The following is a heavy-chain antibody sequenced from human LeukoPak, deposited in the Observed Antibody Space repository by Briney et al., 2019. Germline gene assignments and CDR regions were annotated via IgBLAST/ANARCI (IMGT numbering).Heavy chain of an antibody. V-gene: IGHV3-23*01. CDR1: GFTFSSYG. D-gene: IGHD6-19*01. Sequence: PGGSLRLSCAASGFTFSSYGMSWVRQAPGKGLEWVSAISATGGTTYYADSVKGRFTISRDNSKNTLYLQMNSLRAEDTAVYHCAKDGRSYSSGWPPFDYWGQGALVTVSS. CDR3: AKDGRSYSSGWPPFDY. J-gene: IGHJ4*02. CDR2: ISATGGTT.